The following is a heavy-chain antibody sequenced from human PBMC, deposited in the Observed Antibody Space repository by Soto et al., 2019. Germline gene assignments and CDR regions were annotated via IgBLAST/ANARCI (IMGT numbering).Heavy chain of an antibody. CDR2: TYYRSKWYN. V-gene: IGHV6-1*01. D-gene: IGHD6-19*01. CDR3: ARDLFGIGGWYARVFYFDY. J-gene: IGHJ4*02. Sequence: PSQTLSLTCAISGDSVSSNSAAWNWIRQSPSRGLEWLGRTYYRSKWYNDYAVSVKSRITINPDTSKSQFSLQLNSVTPEDTAVYYCARDLFGIGGWYARVFYFDYWGQGTLVTVSS. CDR1: GDSVSSNSAA.